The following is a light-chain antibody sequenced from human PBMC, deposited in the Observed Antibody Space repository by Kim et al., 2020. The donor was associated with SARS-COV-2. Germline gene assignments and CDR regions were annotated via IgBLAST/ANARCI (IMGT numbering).Light chain of an antibody. Sequence: QMVPISCTGSSSNIGAGYDVHWYQQIPGTAPKLLIYGDTNRPSGIPDRFSGSKSGTSASLAITGLQTEDEADYYCQSYDSSLNARVFGGGTQLTVL. J-gene: IGLJ3*02. CDR3: QSYDSSLNARV. CDR2: GDT. V-gene: IGLV1-40*01. CDR1: SSNIGAGYD.